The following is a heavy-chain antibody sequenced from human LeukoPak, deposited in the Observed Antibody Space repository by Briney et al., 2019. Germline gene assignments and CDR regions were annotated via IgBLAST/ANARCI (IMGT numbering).Heavy chain of an antibody. V-gene: IGHV3-53*01. CDR3: AKGHSGYVFDY. CDR1: GFTVSSNY. J-gene: IGHJ4*02. CDR2: IYSGGST. D-gene: IGHD5-12*01. Sequence: GGSLRLSCAASGFTVSSNYMSWVRQAPGKGLEWVSVIYSGGSTYYADSVKGRFTISRDNSKNTLYLQMNSLRAEDTAVYYCAKGHSGYVFDYWGQGTPVTVSS.